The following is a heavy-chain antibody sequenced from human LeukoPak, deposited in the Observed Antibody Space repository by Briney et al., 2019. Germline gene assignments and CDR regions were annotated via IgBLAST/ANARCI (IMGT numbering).Heavy chain of an antibody. CDR2: INQSGRDK. J-gene: IGHJ4*02. V-gene: IGHV3-7*03. CDR1: GFTFSDYW. D-gene: IGHD2-15*01. CDR3: AREYCSGGTCYAPGY. Sequence: GGSLRLSCAASGFTFSDYWMTWVRQTPGKTLEWMATINQSGRDKYYVPSVEGRFTLSRDNAKNSLYLQMNNLRAEDTAIYYCAREYCSGGTCYAPGYWGQGTLATVSS.